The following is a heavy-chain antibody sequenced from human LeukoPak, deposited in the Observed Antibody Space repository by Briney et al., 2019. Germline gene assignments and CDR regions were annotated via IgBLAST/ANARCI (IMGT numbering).Heavy chain of an antibody. Sequence: SETLSLTCTVSGGSISSYYWSWIRQPPGKGLEGIGYIYYSGSTNYNPSLKSGGTISVDTSKNQFSLKLSSVTAADTAVYYCARGRGEWSRYYFDYWGQGTLVTVSS. J-gene: IGHJ4*02. CDR1: GGSISSYY. CDR3: ARGRGEWSRYYFDY. V-gene: IGHV4-59*12. D-gene: IGHD3-3*01. CDR2: IYYSGST.